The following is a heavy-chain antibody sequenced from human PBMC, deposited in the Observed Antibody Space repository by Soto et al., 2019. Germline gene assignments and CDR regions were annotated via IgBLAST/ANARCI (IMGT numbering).Heavy chain of an antibody. V-gene: IGHV3-30*18. Sequence: TGGSLRLSCAASGFTFSGYVIHWVRQSPGKGLEWVALISYDGSNKYYADSVKGRFTISRDNSKNTLYLQMNSLRAEDTAMYYCAKDAPYYYDSSGYYGPFDYWGQGTLVTVSS. J-gene: IGHJ4*02. CDR1: GFTFSGYV. CDR3: AKDAPYYYDSSGYYGPFDY. D-gene: IGHD3-22*01. CDR2: ISYDGSNK.